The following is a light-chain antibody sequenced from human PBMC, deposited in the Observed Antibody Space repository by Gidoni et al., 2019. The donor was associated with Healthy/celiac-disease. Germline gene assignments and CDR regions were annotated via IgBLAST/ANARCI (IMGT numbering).Light chain of an antibody. CDR3: QQYNSYLYT. Sequence: DIQMTQSPSTLSASVGHRVTITCWASQSISSWLAWYQQKPGKAPKLLNYKASSLESGVPSRFSGSGSGAEFTLTISSLQPDDFATYYCQQYNSYLYTFXQXTKLEIK. CDR2: KAS. CDR1: QSISSW. V-gene: IGKV1-5*03. J-gene: IGKJ2*01.